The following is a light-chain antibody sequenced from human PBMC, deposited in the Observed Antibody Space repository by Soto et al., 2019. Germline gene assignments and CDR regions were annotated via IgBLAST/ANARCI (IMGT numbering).Light chain of an antibody. CDR2: GAS. V-gene: IGKV3-20*01. CDR1: QSVSST. Sequence: ELVMTQSPDTLSVSPGERATLSCRASQSVSSTLAWYQQKPGQAPRLLIYGASSRATGIPDRFSGGGSGTDFTLTISRLEPEDFAVYYCQQFSSYPLTFGGGTKVDIK. CDR3: QQFSSYPLT. J-gene: IGKJ4*01.